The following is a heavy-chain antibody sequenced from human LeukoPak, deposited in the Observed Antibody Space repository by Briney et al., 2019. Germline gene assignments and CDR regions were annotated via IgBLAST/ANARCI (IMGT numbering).Heavy chain of an antibody. Sequence: GASVKVSCKASGYTFPSYFMHWVRQAPGQGLEWMGIINPTGGSTTYAQKFQGRVTMTRDTSTSTVYMELSSLRSEDTAVYYCARVQYYYDSSGYYPPETYYFDYWGQGTLVTVSS. J-gene: IGHJ4*02. CDR1: GYTFPSYF. CDR2: INPTGGST. CDR3: ARVQYYYDSSGYYPPETYYFDY. V-gene: IGHV1-46*01. D-gene: IGHD3-22*01.